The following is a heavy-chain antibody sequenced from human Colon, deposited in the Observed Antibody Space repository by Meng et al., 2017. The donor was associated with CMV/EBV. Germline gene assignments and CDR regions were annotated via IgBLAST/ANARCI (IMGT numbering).Heavy chain of an antibody. D-gene: IGHD1-7*01. CDR1: GFTFNSFW. J-gene: IGHJ4*02. V-gene: IGHV3-74*01. CDR2: INSAGST. CDR3: TRANNWNFVDFDY. Sequence: GGSLRLSCAASGFTFNSFWMYWVRQTPGKGLVWVSRINSAGSTVYADSVKGRFTISRDNAKNTLYLQMNSLRADDTAVYYCTRANNWNFVDFDYWGQGTLVTVSS.